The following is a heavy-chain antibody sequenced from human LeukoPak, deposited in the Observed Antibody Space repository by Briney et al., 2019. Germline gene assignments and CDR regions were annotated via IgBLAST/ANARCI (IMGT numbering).Heavy chain of an antibody. V-gene: IGHV4-59*10. CDR2: IYTSGST. CDR3: AMATSAYYFDY. Sequence: PSETLSLTCAVYGGSFSGHYWSWIRQPAGKGLEWIGRIYTSGSTNYNPSLKSRVTMSVDTSKNQFSLKLSSVTAADTAVYYCAMATSAYYFDYWGQGTLVTVSS. CDR1: GGSFSGHY. J-gene: IGHJ4*02.